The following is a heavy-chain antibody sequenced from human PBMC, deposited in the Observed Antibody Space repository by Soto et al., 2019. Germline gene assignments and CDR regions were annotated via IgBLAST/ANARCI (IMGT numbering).Heavy chain of an antibody. Sequence: GGSLRLSCAASGFTFSSYAMSWVRQAPGKGLEWVSVISGSDDSTYYADSVKGRFTISRDNSKNTLYLQMGSLRAEDMAVYYCARGPGYYFDYWGQGTLVTVSS. J-gene: IGHJ4*02. CDR3: ARGPGYYFDY. CDR1: GFTFSSYA. V-gene: IGHV3-23*01. CDR2: ISGSDDST.